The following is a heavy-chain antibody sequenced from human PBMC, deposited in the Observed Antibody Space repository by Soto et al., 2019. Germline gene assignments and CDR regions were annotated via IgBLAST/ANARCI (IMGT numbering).Heavy chain of an antibody. J-gene: IGHJ3*02. CDR3: ARASSRQDSSGSLIYPPEAFDI. V-gene: IGHV3-33*01. CDR1: GFTFSSYG. Sequence: QVQLVESGGGVVQPGRSLRLSCAASGFTFSSYGMHWVRQAPGKGLEWVAVIWYDGSNKYYADSVKGRFTISRDNSKNTLYLQMNSLRAEDTAVYYFARASSRQDSSGSLIYPPEAFDIWGQGTMVTVSS. CDR2: IWYDGSNK. D-gene: IGHD3-22*01.